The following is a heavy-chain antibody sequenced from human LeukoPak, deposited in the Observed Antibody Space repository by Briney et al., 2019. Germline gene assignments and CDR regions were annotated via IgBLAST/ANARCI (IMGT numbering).Heavy chain of an antibody. Sequence: RGGSLTLSCVASGFTFDDYAMHCVRQAPGRGMEWVSGISWNSGSIGYADSVKGRFTISRDNARNSLYLEMNSLRAEDTAVYFCAKDDKRKDDYWGQGILVTVSS. V-gene: IGHV3-9*01. CDR3: AKDDKRKDDY. J-gene: IGHJ4*02. CDR2: ISWNSGSI. CDR1: GFTFDDYA.